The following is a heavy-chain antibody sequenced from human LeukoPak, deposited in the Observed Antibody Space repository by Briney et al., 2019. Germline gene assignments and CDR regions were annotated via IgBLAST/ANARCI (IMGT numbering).Heavy chain of an antibody. CDR2: ISSSSSTI. V-gene: IGHV3-48*02. Sequence: GGSLRLSCAASGFTFSSYSMNWVRQAPGKGLEWVSYISSSSSTIYYADSVKGRFTISRDNAKNSLYLQMNSLRDEDTAVYYCARVFGSGWLVPGAFDIWSQGTMVTVSS. CDR1: GFTFSSYS. J-gene: IGHJ3*02. D-gene: IGHD6-19*01. CDR3: ARVFGSGWLVPGAFDI.